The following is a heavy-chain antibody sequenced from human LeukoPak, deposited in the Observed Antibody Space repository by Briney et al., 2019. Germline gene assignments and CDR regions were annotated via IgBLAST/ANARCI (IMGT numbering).Heavy chain of an antibody. V-gene: IGHV4-39*01. J-gene: IGHJ6*02. D-gene: IGHD2-15*01. CDR3: AGAQGYCSGGSCYLPSYYYYGMDV. CDR1: GGSISSSSYY. Sequence: SETLSLTCTVSGGSISSSSYYWGWIRQPPGTGLEWIGSIYYSGSTYYNPSLKSRVTISVDTSKNQFSLKLSSVTAADTAVYYCAGAQGYCSGGSCYLPSYYYYGMDVWSQGTTVTVSS. CDR2: IYYSGST.